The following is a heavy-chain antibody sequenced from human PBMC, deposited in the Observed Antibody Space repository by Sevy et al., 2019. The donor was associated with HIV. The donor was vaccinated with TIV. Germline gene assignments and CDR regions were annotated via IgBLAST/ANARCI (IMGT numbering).Heavy chain of an antibody. Sequence: ASVKVSCKASGGTFSSYAISWVRQAPGQGLEWMGGIIPIFGTANYAQKFQGRVTITADKSTSTAYMEPSSLRSEDTAVYYCARGRGYSGYDNYYYYMDVWGKGTTVTVSS. CDR2: IIPIFGTA. D-gene: IGHD5-12*01. CDR3: ARGRGYSGYDNYYYYMDV. V-gene: IGHV1-69*06. J-gene: IGHJ6*03. CDR1: GGTFSSYA.